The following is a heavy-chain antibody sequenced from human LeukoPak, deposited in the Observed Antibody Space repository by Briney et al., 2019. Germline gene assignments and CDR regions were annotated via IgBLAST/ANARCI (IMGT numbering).Heavy chain of an antibody. CDR2: IIPIFGTA. CDR1: GGTFSSYA. Sequence: GSSVKVSCKASGGTFSSYAISWVRQAPGQGLEWMGGIIPIFGTANYAQKFQGRVTITTDESTSTAYMELSSLRSEDTAVYYCARAKGDYYDSSLAGYHMDVWGKGTTVTVSS. V-gene: IGHV1-69*05. CDR3: ARAKGDYYDSSLAGYHMDV. D-gene: IGHD3-22*01. J-gene: IGHJ6*03.